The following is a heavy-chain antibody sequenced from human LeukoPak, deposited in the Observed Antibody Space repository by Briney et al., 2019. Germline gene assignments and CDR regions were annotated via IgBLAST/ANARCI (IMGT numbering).Heavy chain of an antibody. Sequence: PGESLRLSCAASGFTFSSYWMSWVRQAPGKGLEWVANIKQDGGEKHYVDSVKGRFTISRDNAKNTLYLQMNSLRAEDTAVYYCVTGAGYGVAGYWGQGTLVTVSS. J-gene: IGHJ4*02. V-gene: IGHV3-7*01. D-gene: IGHD6-19*01. CDR3: VTGAGYGVAGY. CDR1: GFTFSSYW. CDR2: IKQDGGEK.